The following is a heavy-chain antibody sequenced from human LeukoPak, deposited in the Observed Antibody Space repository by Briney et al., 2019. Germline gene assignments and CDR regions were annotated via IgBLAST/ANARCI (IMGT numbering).Heavy chain of an antibody. CDR3: ARNPGGYGSWYFDL. CDR2: ISNSGST. V-gene: IGHV4-39*01. CDR1: GASISSRPYY. D-gene: IGHD5-12*01. J-gene: IGHJ2*01. Sequence: PSETLSLTCTVSGASISSRPYYWGCIRQPPGKGLEWIGSISNSGSTYYSPSLKSRVTISVDTSKNQFSLKLSSVTAADTAVYYCARNPGGYGSWYFDLWGRGTLVTVSS.